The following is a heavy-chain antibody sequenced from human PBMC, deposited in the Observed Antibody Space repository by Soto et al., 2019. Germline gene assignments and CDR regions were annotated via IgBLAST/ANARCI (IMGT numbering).Heavy chain of an antibody. D-gene: IGHD1-1*01. V-gene: IGHV1-46*03. CDR2: INPSDGST. CDR3: TREAVQLERRDFDY. Sequence: QVQLVQSGAEVKKPGASVKVSCKASGYTFTSYYMHWVRQAPGQGLEWMGIINPSDGSTTYAQKFQGRVTMTRDTSTSTVYMELSSLISEDTAVYYCTREAVQLERRDFDYWGQGTLVTVSS. J-gene: IGHJ4*02. CDR1: GYTFTSYY.